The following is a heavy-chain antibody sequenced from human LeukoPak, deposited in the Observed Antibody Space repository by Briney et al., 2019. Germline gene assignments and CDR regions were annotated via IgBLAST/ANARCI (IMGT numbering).Heavy chain of an antibody. Sequence: GGSLRLSCAASGFTFSSYAMSWVRQAPGKGLEWVSAISGSGGSTYYADSVKGRFTISRDNSKNTLYLQMNSLRAEDTAVYYCGYSSSIYYGTDVWGQGTTVTVSS. CDR1: GFTFSSYA. V-gene: IGHV3-23*01. D-gene: IGHD6-6*01. CDR3: GYSSSIYYGTDV. CDR2: ISGSGGST. J-gene: IGHJ6*02.